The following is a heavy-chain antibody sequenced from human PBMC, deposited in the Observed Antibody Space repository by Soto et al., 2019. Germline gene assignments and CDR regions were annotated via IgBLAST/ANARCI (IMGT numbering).Heavy chain of an antibody. CDR3: AKVSRVGRDGYNWLVDY. CDR1: GFTFSSYG. D-gene: IGHD5-12*01. V-gene: IGHV3-30*18. CDR2: ILYDGSNK. Sequence: QVQLVESGGGVVQPGRSLRLSCAASGFTFSSYGMHWVRQAPGKGLEGAAVILYDGSNKYYADSVKGRFTISRDNSKNTLYLQMNSLRAEDTAVYYCAKVSRVGRDGYNWLVDYWGQGTLVTVSS. J-gene: IGHJ4*02.